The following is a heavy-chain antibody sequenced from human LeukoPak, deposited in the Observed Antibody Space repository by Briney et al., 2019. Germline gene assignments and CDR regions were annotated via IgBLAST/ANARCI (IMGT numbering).Heavy chain of an antibody. D-gene: IGHD3-3*01. CDR3: ARDKVGGVYYDFWSGYSYGMDV. J-gene: IGHJ6*02. CDR1: GGTLSSYA. CDR2: IIPILGIA. Sequence: GASVKVSCKASGGTLSSYAISWVRQAPGQGLEWMGRIIPILGIANYAQKFQGRVTITADKSTSTAYMELRSLRSDDTAVYYCARDKVGGVYYDFWSGYSYGMDVWGQGTTVTVSS. V-gene: IGHV1-69*04.